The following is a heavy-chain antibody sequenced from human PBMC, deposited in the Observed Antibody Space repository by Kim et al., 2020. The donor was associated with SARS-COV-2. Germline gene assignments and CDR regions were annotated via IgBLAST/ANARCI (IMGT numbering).Heavy chain of an antibody. CDR3: ANEWFGELR. CDR2: GST. J-gene: IGHJ4*02. V-gene: IGHV3-23*01. Sequence: GSTYYADSVKGRFTISRDNSKNTLYLQMNSLRAEDTAVYYCANEWFGELRWGQGTLVTVSS. D-gene: IGHD3-10*01.